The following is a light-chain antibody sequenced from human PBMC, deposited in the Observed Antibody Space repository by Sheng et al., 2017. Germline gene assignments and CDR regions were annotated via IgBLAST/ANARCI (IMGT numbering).Light chain of an antibody. CDR3: QQYNSYSRT. CDR1: QSISDW. J-gene: IGKJ2*01. V-gene: IGKV1-5*03. CDR2: KAS. Sequence: DIQMTHSPSTLSASVGDRVTITCRASQSISDWLAWYQQKPGKAPNLLIYKASSLESGVPSRFSGSGSGTEFTLTISSLQPDDFATYYCQQYNSYSRTFGQGTEAGDQT.